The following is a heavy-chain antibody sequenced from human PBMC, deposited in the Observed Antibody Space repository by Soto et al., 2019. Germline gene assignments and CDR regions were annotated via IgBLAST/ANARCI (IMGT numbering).Heavy chain of an antibody. V-gene: IGHV3-23*01. J-gene: IGHJ6*02. CDR2: ISGSGGST. CDR3: AKEKPYYDILTEGDYYYYYGMDV. D-gene: IGHD3-9*01. CDR1: GFTFSSYA. Sequence: PGGSLRLSCAASGFTFSSYAMSWVRQAPGKGLEWVSAISGSGGSTYYADSVKGRFTISRDNSKNTLYLQMNSLRAEDTAVYYCAKEKPYYDILTEGDYYYYYGMDVWGQGTTVTVSS.